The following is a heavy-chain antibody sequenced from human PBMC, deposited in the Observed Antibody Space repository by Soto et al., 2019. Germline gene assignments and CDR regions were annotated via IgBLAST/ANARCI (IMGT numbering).Heavy chain of an antibody. V-gene: IGHV4-31*02. CDR3: ATYGSGTNVLRYFDPA. D-gene: IGHD3-9*01. CDR2: IYYSGST. J-gene: IGHJ5*02. Sequence: KGLEWIGYIYYSGSTYYNPSLKSRVTISVDTSKNQFSLKLSSVTAADTAVYYCATYGSGTNVLRYFDPAWGQGTL.